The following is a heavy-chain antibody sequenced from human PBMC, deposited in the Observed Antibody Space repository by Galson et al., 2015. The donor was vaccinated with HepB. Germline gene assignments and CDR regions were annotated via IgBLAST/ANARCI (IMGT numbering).Heavy chain of an antibody. CDR2: INSNGSIT. CDR1: GFSFSNYW. V-gene: IGHV3-74*01. Sequence: SLRLSCAASGFSFSNYWMHWARQSPGKGLLWVSRINSNGSITSYADSVKGRFTISRDNAKNTVFLQMNSLRPEDTALYHCVRVGAPRWGQGTLVTVSS. CDR3: VRVGAPR. D-gene: IGHD3-16*01. J-gene: IGHJ4*02.